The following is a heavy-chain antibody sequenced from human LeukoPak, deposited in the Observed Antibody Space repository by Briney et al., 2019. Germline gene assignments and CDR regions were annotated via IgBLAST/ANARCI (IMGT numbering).Heavy chain of an antibody. CDR1: GGSFSGYY. J-gene: IGHJ4*02. CDR3: ARYYDSSGYYLYDY. V-gene: IGHV4-34*10. Sequence: SETLSLTCAVYGGSFSGYYWSWIRQPPGKGLEWIGEINHSGSTNYNPSLKSRVTMSVDTSKNQFSLKLSSVTAADTAMYYCARYYDSSGYYLYDYRGQGTLVTVSS. D-gene: IGHD3-22*01. CDR2: INHSGST.